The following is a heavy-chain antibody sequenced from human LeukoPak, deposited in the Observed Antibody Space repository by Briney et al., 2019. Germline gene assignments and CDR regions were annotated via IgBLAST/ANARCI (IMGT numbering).Heavy chain of an antibody. CDR2: ISSSGSTI. D-gene: IGHD3-9*01. CDR1: GFTFSDYY. V-gene: IGHV3-11*01. Sequence: PGGSLRLSCAASGFTFSDYYMSWIRQAPGKGLEWVSYISSSGSTIYYTDSVKGRFTISRDNAKNSLYLQMNSLRAEDTAVYYCAGGFLRYFDWLLRYWGQGTLVTVSS. J-gene: IGHJ4*02. CDR3: AGGFLRYFDWLLRY.